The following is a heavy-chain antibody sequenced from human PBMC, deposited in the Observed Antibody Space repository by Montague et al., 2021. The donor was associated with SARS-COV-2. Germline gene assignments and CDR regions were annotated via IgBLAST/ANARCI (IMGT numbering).Heavy chain of an antibody. CDR1: GGSISSSSYY. Sequence: SETLSLTCTVSGGSISSSSYYWGWLRQPPGQGLVWIMSNYWSGNYYSYPSRQSPVTISVDTSRNQFSLKLSSVTAADTAVYYCARGEEEMAAIVDEYFDYWGQGTRVTVSS. V-gene: IGHV4-39*01. J-gene: IGHJ4*02. CDR2: NYWSGNY. CDR3: ARGEEEMAAIVDEYFDY. D-gene: IGHD5-24*01.